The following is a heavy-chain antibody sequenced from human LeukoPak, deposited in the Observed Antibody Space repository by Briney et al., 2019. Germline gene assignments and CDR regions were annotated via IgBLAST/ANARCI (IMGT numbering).Heavy chain of an antibody. D-gene: IGHD3-10*01. V-gene: IGHV3-30*03. J-gene: IGHJ4*02. CDR2: ISYDGSNK. Sequence: GGSLRLSCAASGFTFSSYGMHWVRQAPGKGLEWVAVISYDGSNKYYADSVKGRFTISRDNSKNTLYLQMNSLRAEDTAVYYCXXXXXXXXGSGSHYYFDYWGQGTLVTVSS. CDR3: XXXXXXXXGSGSHYYFDY. CDR1: GFTFSSYG.